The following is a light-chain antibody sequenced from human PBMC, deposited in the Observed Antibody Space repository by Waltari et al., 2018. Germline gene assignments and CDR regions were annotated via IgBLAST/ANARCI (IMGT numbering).Light chain of an antibody. Sequence: EIVMTQSPATLSVLPGERATLSCRASQSVGTNLAWYQQTPGQAPRLLIYNVSTRAIDIPFRFSGSGSATEFTLTISSLQSEDFALDLCQQHSTWPSFGGGTKVEIK. J-gene: IGKJ4*01. CDR1: QSVGTN. CDR2: NVS. CDR3: QQHSTWPS. V-gene: IGKV3-15*01.